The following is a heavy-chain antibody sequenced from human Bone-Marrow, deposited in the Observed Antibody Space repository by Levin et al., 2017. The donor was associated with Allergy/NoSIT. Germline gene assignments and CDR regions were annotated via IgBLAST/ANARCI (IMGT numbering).Heavy chain of an antibody. J-gene: IGHJ4*02. CDR1: GDSVSSNSAA. CDR3: ARGGYSSGWYPFDY. V-gene: IGHV6-1*01. CDR2: TYYRSKWYN. Sequence: SETLSLTCAISGDSVSSNSAAWNWIRQSPSRGLEWLGRTYYRSKWYNDYAVSVKSRITINPDTSKNQFSLQLNSVTPEDTAVYYCARGGYSSGWYPFDYWGQGTLVTVSS. D-gene: IGHD6-19*01.